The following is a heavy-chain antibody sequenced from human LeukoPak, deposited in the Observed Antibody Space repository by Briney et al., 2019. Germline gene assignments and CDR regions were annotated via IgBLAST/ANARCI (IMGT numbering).Heavy chain of an antibody. V-gene: IGHV4-59*08. J-gene: IGHJ6*03. CDR2: IYYSGST. CDR1: GGSISSYY. D-gene: IGHD3-22*01. Sequence: PSETLSLTCTVSGGSISSYYWSWIRQPPGKGLEWIGYIYYSGSTNYNPSLKSRVTISVDTSKNQFSLKLSSVTAADTAVYYCARQYYDSSGFQADYYYYMDVWGKGTTVTVSS. CDR3: ARQYYDSSGFQADYYYYMDV.